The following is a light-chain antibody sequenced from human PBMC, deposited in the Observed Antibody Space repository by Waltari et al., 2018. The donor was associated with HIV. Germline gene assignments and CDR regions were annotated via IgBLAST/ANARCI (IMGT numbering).Light chain of an antibody. J-gene: IGKJ1*01. CDR3: QQYNNWPPWT. V-gene: IGKV3-15*01. CDR1: QSVSTK. CDR2: GAS. Sequence: EIMMTQSPATLSASPGERATLSCRAGQSVSTKLAWYQQKPGQAPRLLIYGASTRATGIPARFSGSRSGTEFTLTISSLQSEDFVVYYCQQYNNWPPWTFGQGTKVEMK.